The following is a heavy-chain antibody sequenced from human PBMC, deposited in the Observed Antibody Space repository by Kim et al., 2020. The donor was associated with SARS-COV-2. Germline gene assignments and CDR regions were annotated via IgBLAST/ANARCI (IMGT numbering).Heavy chain of an antibody. J-gene: IGHJ6*02. CDR2: FGSGGNT. CDR3: VRARSMDV. V-gene: IGHV3-23*01. Sequence: GGSLRLSCAASGFTFSIYGMSWVRQAPGKGLEWVSTFGSGGNTYYADSVKGRLTISRDNSKSTLYLQMNSPRAEDTAIYYCVRARSMDVWGQGTTVTVSS. CDR1: GFTFSIYG.